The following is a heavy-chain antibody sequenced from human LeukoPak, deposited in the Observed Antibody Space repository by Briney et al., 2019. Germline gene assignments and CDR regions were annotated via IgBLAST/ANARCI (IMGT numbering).Heavy chain of an antibody. V-gene: IGHV4-59*02. Sequence: SETLSLTCTVSGVSVSSYYWSWIRQPPGQGLEWVGYIHNSGSTNHNPSLESRVTMSVDKSKNQFSLKLSSVTAADTAVYYCARVTYYDILTGYYKGYYFDYWGQGTLVTVSS. CDR2: IHNSGST. J-gene: IGHJ4*02. CDR3: ARVTYYDILTGYYKGYYFDY. CDR1: GVSVSSYY. D-gene: IGHD3-9*01.